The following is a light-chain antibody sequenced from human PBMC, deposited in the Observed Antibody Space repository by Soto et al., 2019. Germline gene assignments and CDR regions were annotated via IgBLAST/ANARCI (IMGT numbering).Light chain of an antibody. CDR1: SSDVGGYNY. CDR3: SSYTSSSTLL. J-gene: IGLJ1*01. CDR2: DVS. Sequence: QSALTQPASVSGSPGQSITIYCTGTSSDVGGYNYVSWYQQHPGKAPKLMIYDVSKRPSGVSNRFSGSKSGNTASLTISGLQAEDEADYCCSSYTSSSTLLFGPGTKLTVL. V-gene: IGLV2-14*01.